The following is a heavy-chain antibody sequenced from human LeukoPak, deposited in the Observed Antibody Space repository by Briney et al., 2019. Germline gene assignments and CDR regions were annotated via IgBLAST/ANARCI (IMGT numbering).Heavy chain of an antibody. J-gene: IGHJ3*02. Sequence: GGSLRLSCAASGFTFNNYVVHWVRQTPGKGLEWVANINQDGSEKYYVDSVKGRFTISRDNAKNSLYLQMNSLRAEDTAVYYCARGVKSAVWQAFDIWGQGTMVTVSS. V-gene: IGHV3-7*04. CDR2: INQDGSEK. CDR3: ARGVKSAVWQAFDI. D-gene: IGHD6-13*01. CDR1: GFTFNNYV.